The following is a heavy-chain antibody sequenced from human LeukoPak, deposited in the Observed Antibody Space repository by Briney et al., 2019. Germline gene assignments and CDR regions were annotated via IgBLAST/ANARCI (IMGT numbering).Heavy chain of an antibody. V-gene: IGHV4-34*01. CDR3: ARSRLGYCSGGSWSFDY. J-gene: IGHJ4*02. Sequence: KPSETLSLTCAVYGGSFSGYYWSWIRQPPGKGLEWIGEINHSGSTNYNPSLKSRVTISVDTSKNQFSLKLSSVTAADTAVYYCARSRLGYCSGGSWSFDYWGQGTLVTVSS. D-gene: IGHD2-15*01. CDR2: INHSGST. CDR1: GGSFSGYY.